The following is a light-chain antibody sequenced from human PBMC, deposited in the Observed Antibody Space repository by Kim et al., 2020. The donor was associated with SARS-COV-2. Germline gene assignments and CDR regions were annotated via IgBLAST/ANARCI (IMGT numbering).Light chain of an antibody. CDR2: RRN. CDR1: RNSVRDQG. V-gene: IGLV10-54*01. J-gene: IGLJ2*01. Sequence: RHTAPRTYTGNRNSVRDQGAAWLQQPQGHPPQLLSSRRNNRPSGISGRFSASRSGDTASLTITGLQPEDEADYCCSAWDSSLSAWVFGGGTKLTVL. CDR3: SAWDSSLSAWV.